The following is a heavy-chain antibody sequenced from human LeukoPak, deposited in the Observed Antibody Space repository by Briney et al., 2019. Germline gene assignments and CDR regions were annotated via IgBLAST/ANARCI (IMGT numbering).Heavy chain of an antibody. CDR2: IIPIFGTA. CDR3: ARGEMAAPYYFDY. V-gene: IGHV1-69*13. D-gene: IGHD5-24*01. Sequence: SVKVSCKASGGTFSSYAISWVRQAPGQGLEWMGGIIPIFGTANYAQKFQGRVTITADESTSTAYMELSSLRSEDTAVYYCARGEMAAPYYFDYWGQGTLATVSS. J-gene: IGHJ4*02. CDR1: GGTFSSYA.